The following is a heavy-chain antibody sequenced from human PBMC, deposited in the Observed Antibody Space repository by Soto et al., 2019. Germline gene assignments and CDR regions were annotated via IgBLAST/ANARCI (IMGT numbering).Heavy chain of an antibody. J-gene: IGHJ4*02. CDR1: GGCISSSSYY. Sequence: QLQLQESGPGLVKPSETLSLTCTVSGGCISSSSYYWGWIRQPPGKGLEWIGNIYYSGSAYYNPSLKSRVTISVDMSKNNFSLKLSSVTAADTAVYYCARRGVSGPVDYWGQGTLVTVSS. CDR2: IYYSGSA. V-gene: IGHV4-39*02. D-gene: IGHD3-10*01. CDR3: ARRGVSGPVDY.